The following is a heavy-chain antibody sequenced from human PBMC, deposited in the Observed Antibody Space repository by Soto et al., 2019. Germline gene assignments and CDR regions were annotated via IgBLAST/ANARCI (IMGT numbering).Heavy chain of an antibody. V-gene: IGHV4-59*12. J-gene: IGHJ4*02. CDR1: GGSISSYY. CDR2: IYYSGST. Sequence: PSETLSLTCTVSGGSISSYYWSWIRQPPGKGLEWIGYIYYSGSTYYNPSLKSRVTISVDTSKNQFSLKLSSVTAADTAVYYCARDYPSGSYSDYWGQGTLVTVSS. D-gene: IGHD1-26*01. CDR3: ARDYPSGSYSDY.